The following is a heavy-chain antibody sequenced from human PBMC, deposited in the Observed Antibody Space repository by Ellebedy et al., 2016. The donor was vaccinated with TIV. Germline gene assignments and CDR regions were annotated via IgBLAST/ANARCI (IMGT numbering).Heavy chain of an antibody. CDR1: GGSINSDNSY. D-gene: IGHD2/OR15-2a*01. CDR2: MHYCGST. CDR3: GRDPTTDFYGAAPDV. Sequence: SETLSLXCTVSGGSINSDNSYWGWIRQSPGKGLEWIASMHYCGSTYYNPSLKSRVTMSVDTSRNQFSLEVNSVTAADTAVYYCGRDPTTDFYGAAPDVWGQGTTVTVSS. J-gene: IGHJ6*02. V-gene: IGHV4-39*07.